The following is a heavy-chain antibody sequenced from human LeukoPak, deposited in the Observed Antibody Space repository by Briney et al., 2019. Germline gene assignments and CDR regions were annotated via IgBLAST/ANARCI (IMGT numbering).Heavy chain of an antibody. CDR1: GGSFSGYY. D-gene: IGHD6-13*01. Sequence: PSETLSLTCAVYGGSFSGYYWSWIRQPPGKGLEWIGEINHSGSTNYNPSLKSRVTISVDTSKNQFSLKLSSVTAADTAVYYCARVGEQQLLNYFDYWGQGTLVTVSS. CDR3: ARVGEQQLLNYFDY. J-gene: IGHJ4*02. CDR2: INHSGST. V-gene: IGHV4-34*01.